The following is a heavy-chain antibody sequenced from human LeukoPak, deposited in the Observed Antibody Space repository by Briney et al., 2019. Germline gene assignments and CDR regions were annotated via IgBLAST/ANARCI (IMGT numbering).Heavy chain of an antibody. CDR1: GFTFSSYW. CDR3: ARDKGGYGSGSYTDAFDI. D-gene: IGHD3-10*01. V-gene: IGHV3-74*01. Sequence: EAGGSLRLSCAASGFTFSSYWMNWVRQTPGKGLVWVSRITSDGRSTTYADSVKGRFTISRDNAKNTLYLQMNSLRAEDTAVYHCARDKGGYGSGSYTDAFDIWGQGTMVTVSS. J-gene: IGHJ3*02. CDR2: ITSDGRST.